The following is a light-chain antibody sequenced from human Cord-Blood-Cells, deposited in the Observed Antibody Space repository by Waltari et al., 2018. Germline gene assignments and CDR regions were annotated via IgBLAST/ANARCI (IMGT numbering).Light chain of an antibody. V-gene: IGLV2-14*01. Sequence: QSALTQPASVSGSPGQSITISCTGTSSDVGGYNYVSWYQQHPGKAPKLMIYYVSKRPSGVSNRFSGYKSGNTSSLTISGLQAEDEADYYCSSYTSSSTYVFGTGTKVTVL. J-gene: IGLJ1*01. CDR1: SSDVGGYNY. CDR3: SSYTSSSTYV. CDR2: YVS.